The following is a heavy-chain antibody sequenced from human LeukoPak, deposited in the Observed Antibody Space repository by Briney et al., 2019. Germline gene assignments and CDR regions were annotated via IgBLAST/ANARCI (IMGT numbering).Heavy chain of an antibody. CDR3: ASGYSDYADYYNYYMDV. Sequence: ASVKVSCKASGYTFTGYYMHWVRQAPGQGLEWMGWINPDSGGTNYAQKFQGRVTMTRDTSITTAYMELSRLTSDDTAVYYCASGYSDYADYYNYYMDVWGKGTTVTVSS. V-gene: IGHV1-2*02. D-gene: IGHD4-11*01. CDR1: GYTFTGYY. CDR2: INPDSGGT. J-gene: IGHJ6*03.